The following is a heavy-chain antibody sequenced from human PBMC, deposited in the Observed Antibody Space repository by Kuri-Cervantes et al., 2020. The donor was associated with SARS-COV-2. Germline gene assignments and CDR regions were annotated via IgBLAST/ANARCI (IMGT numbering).Heavy chain of an antibody. V-gene: IGHV5-51*01. Sequence: GESLKISCKGSGYSFISYWIGWVRQLPGKGLEWMGIIFPGDSDTTYSPSFQGQVTISADKSISTAYLQWSSLKASDTAMYYCARHLGWELPSDYWGQGTLVTVSS. CDR1: GYSFISYW. D-gene: IGHD1-26*01. J-gene: IGHJ4*02. CDR2: IFPGDSDT. CDR3: ARHLGWELPSDY.